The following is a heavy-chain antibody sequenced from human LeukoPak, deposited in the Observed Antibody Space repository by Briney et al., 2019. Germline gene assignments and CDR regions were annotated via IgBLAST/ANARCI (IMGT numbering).Heavy chain of an antibody. CDR1: GFRFSTYE. D-gene: IGHD3-10*02. V-gene: IGHV3-48*03. CDR2: ISENGRDM. Sequence: GGSLRLSCAVAGFRFSTYEMNWVRQAPGKGLEWVSYISENGRDMYYADSVRGRFTISRDNAKNSLYLQMNSLRAKDTAVYYCAELGITMIGGVWGKGTTVTISS. J-gene: IGHJ6*04. CDR3: AELGITMIGGV.